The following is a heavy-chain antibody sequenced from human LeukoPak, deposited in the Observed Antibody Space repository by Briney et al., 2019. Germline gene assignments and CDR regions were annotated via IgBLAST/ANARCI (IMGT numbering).Heavy chain of an antibody. CDR2: IYPDDSGT. V-gene: IGHV5-51*01. CDR1: GYSFTTYW. Sequence: GESLKISCETSGYSFTTYWIGWVRQLPGTGLEWVGAIYPDDSGTSYSPSFQGQVVISADRSIRTAYLQWNSLKASDTAMYYCARPRHYYDSSGSGAFDIWGQGTMVTVSS. D-gene: IGHD3-22*01. J-gene: IGHJ3*02. CDR3: ARPRHYYDSSGSGAFDI.